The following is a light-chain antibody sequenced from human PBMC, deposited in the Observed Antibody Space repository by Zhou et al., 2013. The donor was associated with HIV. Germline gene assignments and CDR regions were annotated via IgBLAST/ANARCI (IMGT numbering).Light chain of an antibody. CDR2: DAS. V-gene: IGKV3-11*01. CDR1: QRVSSY. Sequence: EIVLTQSPATLSLSPGERATLSCRASQRVSSYLAWYQQKPGLAPRLLIYDASNRAAGIPARFSGSGSGTDFTLTISSLEPEDFAVYYCQQRSNWPLTFGGGTKVE. J-gene: IGKJ4*01. CDR3: QQRSNWPLT.